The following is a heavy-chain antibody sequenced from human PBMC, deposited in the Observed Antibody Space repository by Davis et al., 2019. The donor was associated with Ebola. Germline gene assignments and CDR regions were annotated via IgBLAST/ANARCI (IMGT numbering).Heavy chain of an antibody. J-gene: IGHJ4*02. CDR3: AREETYSGTYYIDY. CDR2: IRYSGST. CDR1: GGSLTGHY. V-gene: IGHV4-59*11. D-gene: IGHD1-26*01. Sequence: SETLSLTCNVSGGSLTGHYWAWIRQPPGKGLEFIGYIRYSGSTNYNPSLEGRVTMSVDTSKNQFSLKLRSVTAADTAVYYCAREETYSGTYYIDYWGQGTLVTVSS.